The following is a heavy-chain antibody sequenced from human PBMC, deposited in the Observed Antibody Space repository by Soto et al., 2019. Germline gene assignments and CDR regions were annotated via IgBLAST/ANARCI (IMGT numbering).Heavy chain of an antibody. D-gene: IGHD2-2*01. CDR2: INPSGGST. V-gene: IGHV1-46*01. Sequence: QVQLVQSGAEVKKPGASVKVSCKASGYTFTSYYMHWVRQAPGQGLEWMGIINPSGGSTSYAQKFQGRVTMTRNTSTSTAYMELSSLRSEDTAVYYCARDRYCSSTSCPNWFDPWGQGTLVTVSS. J-gene: IGHJ5*02. CDR1: GYTFTSYY. CDR3: ARDRYCSSTSCPNWFDP.